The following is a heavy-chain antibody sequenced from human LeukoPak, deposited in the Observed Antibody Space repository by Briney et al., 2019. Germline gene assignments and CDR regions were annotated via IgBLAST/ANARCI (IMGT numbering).Heavy chain of an antibody. V-gene: IGHV3-30*04. CDR2: ISYDGSNK. Sequence: LTGESLRLSCAASGFTFSSYAMHWVRQAPGKGLEWVAVISYDGSNKYYADSVKGRFTISRDNSKNTLYLQMNSLRAEDTAVYYCARDLNGVSPFDYWGQGTLVTVSS. J-gene: IGHJ4*02. D-gene: IGHD5/OR15-5a*01. CDR1: GFTFSSYA. CDR3: ARDLNGVSPFDY.